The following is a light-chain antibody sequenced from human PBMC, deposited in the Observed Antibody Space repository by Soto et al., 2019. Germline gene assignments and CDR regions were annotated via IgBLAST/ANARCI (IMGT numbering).Light chain of an antibody. J-gene: IGKJ4*01. Sequence: EIVMTQSPATLSVSPGERATLSCRASQSVSSNLAWYQQKPGQAPRLLIYGASTRATGIPARFGGSGSGTEFPLTISSLQSEDFAVYYCQQYDNWPPLTFGGGTNVEIK. V-gene: IGKV3-15*01. CDR2: GAS. CDR3: QQYDNWPPLT. CDR1: QSVSSN.